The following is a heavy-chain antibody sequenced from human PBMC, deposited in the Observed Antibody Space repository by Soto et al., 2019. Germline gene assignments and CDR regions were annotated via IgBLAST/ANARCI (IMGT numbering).Heavy chain of an antibody. Sequence: LSLTCTVSGGSVSSGSYYWSWIRQPPGKGLEWIGYIYYSGSTNDNPSLKSRVTISVDTSKNQFSLKLSSVTAADTAVYYCARDREQLVSGYYGMDVWGQGTTVTVSS. J-gene: IGHJ6*02. V-gene: IGHV4-61*01. CDR1: GGSVSSGSYY. D-gene: IGHD6-13*01. CDR3: ARDREQLVSGYYGMDV. CDR2: IYYSGST.